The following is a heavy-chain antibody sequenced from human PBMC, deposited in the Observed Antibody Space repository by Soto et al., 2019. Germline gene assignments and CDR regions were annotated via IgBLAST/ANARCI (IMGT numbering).Heavy chain of an antibody. CDR2: INPNSGVT. CDR1: GESFNHYY. Sequence: ASVKVSCKSSGESFNHYYFHWVRQAPGQGLEWMGWINPNSGVTKYAQKFQGWVTMTRDTSIRTVYMELSRLRSDDTAVYYCARESGGATATLDYYYFYMDVWGKGTTVTVSS. D-gene: IGHD5-12*01. V-gene: IGHV1-2*04. J-gene: IGHJ6*03. CDR3: ARESGGATATLDYYYFYMDV.